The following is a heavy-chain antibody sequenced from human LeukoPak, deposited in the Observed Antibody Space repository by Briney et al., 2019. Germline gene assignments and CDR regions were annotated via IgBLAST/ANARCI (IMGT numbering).Heavy chain of an antibody. D-gene: IGHD1-26*01. J-gene: IGHJ4*02. Sequence: GGSLRLSCAASGFTFSSYAMHWVRQAPGKGLVWVSRINTDGSSTSYADSVKGRFTISRDNAKNTLYLQMNSLRAEDTAVYYCARDSGGSYTFDYWGQGTLVTVSS. CDR1: GFTFSSYA. V-gene: IGHV3-74*01. CDR3: ARDSGGSYTFDY. CDR2: INTDGSST.